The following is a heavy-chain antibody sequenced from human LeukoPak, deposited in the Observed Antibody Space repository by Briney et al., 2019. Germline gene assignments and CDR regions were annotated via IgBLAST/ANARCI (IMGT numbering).Heavy chain of an antibody. CDR3: AKSIGYGLVDI. V-gene: IGHV4-34*01. D-gene: IGHD3-10*01. Sequence: SETLSLTCAVYGGSFSGYYWSWIRQPPGKGLEWIGEINHSGSTNYNPSLKGRATISVDTSKNQFSLKLSSVTAADTAVYSCAKSIGYGLVDIWGQGTMVTVSS. J-gene: IGHJ3*02. CDR2: INHSGST. CDR1: GGSFSGYY.